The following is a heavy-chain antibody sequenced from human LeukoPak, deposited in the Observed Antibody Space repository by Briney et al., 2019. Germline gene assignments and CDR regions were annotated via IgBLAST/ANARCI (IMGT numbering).Heavy chain of an antibody. Sequence: GGSLRLSCAASGFIFNNYAMSWVRQAPGKGLEWVSAISGSGGSTYYADSVKGRFTISRDNSKNTLYLQMNSLRAEDTAVYYCAKESIAAAGTFLDYWAREPWSPSPQ. D-gene: IGHD6-13*01. V-gene: IGHV3-23*01. CDR1: GFIFNNYA. J-gene: IGHJ4*02. CDR2: ISGSGGST. CDR3: AKESIAAAGTFLDY.